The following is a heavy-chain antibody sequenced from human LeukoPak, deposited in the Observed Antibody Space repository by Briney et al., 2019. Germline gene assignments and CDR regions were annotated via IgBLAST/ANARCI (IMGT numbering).Heavy chain of an antibody. J-gene: IGHJ5*02. D-gene: IGHD2-2*01. CDR1: GGTFSSYA. Sequence: SVNVSCKASGGTFSSYAISWVRQAPGQGLEWMGGIIPIFGTANYAQKFQGRVTITADGSTSTAYMELSSLRSEDTAVYYCARAGYCSSTSCYNWFDPWGQGTLVTVSS. CDR3: ARAGYCSSTSCYNWFDP. CDR2: IIPIFGTA. V-gene: IGHV1-69*13.